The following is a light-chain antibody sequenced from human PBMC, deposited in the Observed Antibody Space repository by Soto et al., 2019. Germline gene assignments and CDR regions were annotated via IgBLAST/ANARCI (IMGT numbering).Light chain of an antibody. J-gene: IGLJ2*01. Sequence: QSVLTQPPSVSAAPGQKVTISCSGSSSNIGNNYVSWYQQVPGTAPKLLIYDNNKRPSGIPDRFSGSKSGTSATLGITGLQTGDEADYYCGTWDSSLSGGGVFGGGTKLTVL. CDR2: DNN. V-gene: IGLV1-51*01. CDR3: GTWDSSLSGGGV. CDR1: SSNIGNNY.